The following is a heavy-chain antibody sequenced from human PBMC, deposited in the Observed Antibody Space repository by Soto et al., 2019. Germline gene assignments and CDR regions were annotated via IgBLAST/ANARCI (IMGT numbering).Heavy chain of an antibody. Sequence: LSLTCTVSGGSISSYYWSWIRQPPGKGLEWIGYIYYSGSTNYNPSLKSRVTVSVDTSKNQFSLKLSSVTAADTAVYYCARTPTGVTSFDYWGQGTLVTVSS. CDR1: GGSISSYY. D-gene: IGHD7-27*01. V-gene: IGHV4-59*08. CDR3: ARTPTGVTSFDY. CDR2: IYYSGST. J-gene: IGHJ4*02.